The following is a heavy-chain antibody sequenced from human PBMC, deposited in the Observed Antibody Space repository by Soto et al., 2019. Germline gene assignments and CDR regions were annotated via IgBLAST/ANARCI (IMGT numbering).Heavy chain of an antibody. CDR1: GFTFSSYW. V-gene: IGHV3-7*01. Sequence: PGGSLRLSCAASGFTFSSYWMSWVRQAPGKGLEWVANIKQDGSEKYYVDSVKGRFTISRDNAKNSLYLQMNSLRAEDTAVYYCASPLTLEQDAFDIWGQGTMVTVSS. J-gene: IGHJ3*02. CDR3: ASPLTLEQDAFDI. D-gene: IGHD1-1*01. CDR2: IKQDGSEK.